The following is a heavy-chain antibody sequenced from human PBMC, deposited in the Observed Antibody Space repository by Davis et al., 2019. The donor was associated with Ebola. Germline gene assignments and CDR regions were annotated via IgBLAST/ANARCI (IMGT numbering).Heavy chain of an antibody. CDR1: GGTFSSYA. Sequence: SVKVSCKASGGTFSSYAISWVRQAPGQGLEWMGGIIPIFGTANYAQKFQGRVTITADESTSTAYMELSSLRSEDTAVYYCARGYCSSTSCHLLYHYYYGMDVWGQGTTVTVSS. CDR2: IIPIFGTA. J-gene: IGHJ6*02. CDR3: ARGYCSSTSCHLLYHYYYGMDV. D-gene: IGHD2-2*01. V-gene: IGHV1-69*13.